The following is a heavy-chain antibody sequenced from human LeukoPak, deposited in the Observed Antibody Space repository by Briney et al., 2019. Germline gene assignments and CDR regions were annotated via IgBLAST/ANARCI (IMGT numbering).Heavy chain of an antibody. V-gene: IGHV4-39*01. CDR3: ARQYGSGSAYTPVVDL. J-gene: IGHJ4*02. CDR1: GGSISSHYY. Sequence: SESLSLTCTVSGGSISSHYYWIWIRQPPGKGLEWIGSIYYSGSTYYNPSLKSRVTISVDTSKNQFSLKLSSLTAAETAVYYCARQYGSGSAYTPVVDLWGQGTLVTVSS. CDR2: IYYSGST. D-gene: IGHD3-10*01.